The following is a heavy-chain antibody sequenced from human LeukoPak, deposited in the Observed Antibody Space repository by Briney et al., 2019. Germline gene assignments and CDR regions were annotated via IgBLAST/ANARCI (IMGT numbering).Heavy chain of an antibody. Sequence: PSETLSLTCTVSGGSSSSYYWSWIRQPAGKGLERIGRIHTSGGTNYNPSLKSRVTMSVDTSKNQFSLKLSSVTAADTAIYYCAKQAYDSPRTDFDYWGQGTLVTVSS. CDR1: GGSSSSYY. D-gene: IGHD3-22*01. J-gene: IGHJ4*02. V-gene: IGHV4-4*07. CDR2: IHTSGGT. CDR3: AKQAYDSPRTDFDY.